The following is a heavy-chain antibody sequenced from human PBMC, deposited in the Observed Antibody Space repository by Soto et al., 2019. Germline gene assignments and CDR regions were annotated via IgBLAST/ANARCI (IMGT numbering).Heavy chain of an antibody. Sequence: PGESLKISCKGSGYSFTSYWIGWVRQMPGKGLGWMGIIYPGDSDTRYSPSFQGQVTISADKSISTAYLQWSSLKASDTAMYYCARLRDTAMVTAYYYYGMDVWGQGTTVTVSS. CDR1: GYSFTSYW. V-gene: IGHV5-51*01. CDR3: ARLRDTAMVTAYYYYGMDV. J-gene: IGHJ6*02. CDR2: IYPGDSDT. D-gene: IGHD5-18*01.